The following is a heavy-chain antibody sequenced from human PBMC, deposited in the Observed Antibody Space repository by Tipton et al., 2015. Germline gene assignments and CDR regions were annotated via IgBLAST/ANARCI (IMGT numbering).Heavy chain of an antibody. CDR2: IYYSGNT. Sequence: TLSLTCTVSGGSISINSDYWGWIRQPPGKGLEWIGSIYYSGNTYYNPSLKSRVTISVDTSKNQFSLKLSSVTAADTAVYYCARARAFTMLRGVKGNWFDSWGQGTLVTVSS. CDR3: ARARAFTMLRGVKGNWFDS. D-gene: IGHD3-10*01. J-gene: IGHJ5*01. CDR1: GGSISINSDY. V-gene: IGHV4-39*07.